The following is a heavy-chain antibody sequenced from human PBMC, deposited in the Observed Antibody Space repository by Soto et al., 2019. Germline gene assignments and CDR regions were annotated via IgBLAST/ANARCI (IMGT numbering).Heavy chain of an antibody. CDR3: ARVFSSGSGWMYYFDF. J-gene: IGHJ4*02. D-gene: IGHD6-25*01. Sequence: QVELQESGPRLVKSSGTLSLTCEVSSGSISTGNWWSWVRQPPGKGLEWIGEIYYTGATNYNPSLKIRVTMTIDKSKDQFPLILTSATAADTAVYYCARVFSSGSGWMYYFDFWGQGILVSVSS. V-gene: IGHV4-4*02. CDR1: SGSISTGNW. CDR2: IYYTGAT.